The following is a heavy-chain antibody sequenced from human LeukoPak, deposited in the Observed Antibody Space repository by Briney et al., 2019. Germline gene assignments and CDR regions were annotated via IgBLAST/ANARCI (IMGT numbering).Heavy chain of an antibody. CDR1: GFTFSSYS. V-gene: IGHV3-21*01. J-gene: IGHJ6*02. Sequence: PGGSLRLSCAASGFTFSSYSMNWVRQAPGKGLEWVSSISSSRSYIYYADSVKGRFTISRDNAKNSLYLQTNSLRAEDTAVYYCARVFPDFWSGYYSYYGMDVWGQGTTVTVSS. D-gene: IGHD3-3*01. CDR2: ISSSRSYI. CDR3: ARVFPDFWSGYYSYYGMDV.